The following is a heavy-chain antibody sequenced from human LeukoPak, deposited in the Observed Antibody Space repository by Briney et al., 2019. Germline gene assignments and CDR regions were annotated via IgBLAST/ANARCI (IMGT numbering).Heavy chain of an antibody. V-gene: IGHV4-38-2*02. CDR3: ARVAQKLERIVLAATSEWRDNWYFDL. CDR1: GYSISSGYY. D-gene: IGHD6-19*01. J-gene: IGHJ2*01. CDR2: INYSRNP. Sequence: PSETLSLTCTVSGYSISSGYYWGWIRQPPGKGLEWIGNINYSRNPYYNPSLKSRVTISVDTSKNQFSLKLRSVTAADTAVYYCARVAQKLERIVLAATSEWRDNWYFDLWGRGTLVTVSS.